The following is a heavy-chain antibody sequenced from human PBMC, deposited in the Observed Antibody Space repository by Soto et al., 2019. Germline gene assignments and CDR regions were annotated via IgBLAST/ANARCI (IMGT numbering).Heavy chain of an antibody. CDR1: GFIFKNYG. V-gene: IGHV3-20*04. CDR3: TRGSGNWDFDL. CDR2: VNWNGDTT. Sequence: EVQLVESGGGVVRPGGSLRLSCAASGFIFKNYGMSWVRQGPGKGLEWVSGVNWNGDTTHYGDSVKGRFTISRDNAKNYLFLGMNSLRVEDTAVYYCTRGSGNWDFDLWGRGTRVTVSS. J-gene: IGHJ2*01.